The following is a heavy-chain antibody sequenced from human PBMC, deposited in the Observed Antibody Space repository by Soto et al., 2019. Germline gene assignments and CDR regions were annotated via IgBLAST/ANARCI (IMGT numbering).Heavy chain of an antibody. CDR3: ARGPTDYYDNSANYFLDY. CDR2: ISTYNGNT. Sequence: ASVKVSCKASGYTFITYGVSWVRQAPGQGLDWLGWISTYNGNTRYAERLQGRVTMTTDTTTNTAYMELRNLRSDDTAVYYCARGPTDYYDNSANYFLDYWGQGTLV. V-gene: IGHV1-18*01. D-gene: IGHD3-22*01. CDR1: GYTFITYG. J-gene: IGHJ4*02.